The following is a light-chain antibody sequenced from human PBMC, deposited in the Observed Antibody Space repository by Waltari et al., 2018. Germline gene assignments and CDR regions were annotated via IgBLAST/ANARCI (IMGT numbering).Light chain of an antibody. CDR3: GSYTSSSTLV. CDR1: SSDVGGYAF. J-gene: IGLJ1*01. Sequence: QSALTQPASVSGSPGQSITIFCTGTSSDVGGYAFVSWYQQHPGKAPKLRIYDVRTRPSGVSNRFSGSKSGNTASLTISGLQAEDEADYYCGSYTSSSTLVFGTGTKVTVL. V-gene: IGLV2-14*03. CDR2: DVR.